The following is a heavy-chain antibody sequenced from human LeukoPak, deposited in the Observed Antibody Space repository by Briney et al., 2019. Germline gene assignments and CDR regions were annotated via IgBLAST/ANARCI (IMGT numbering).Heavy chain of an antibody. J-gene: IGHJ4*02. Sequence: EASVKVSCKASGYTFTSYYMHWVRQAPGQGLEWMGIINPSGGSTSYAQKFQGRVTMTRGTSTSTVYMELSSLRSEDTAVYYCARVRFDFWSGYWTDYWGQGTLVTVSS. CDR3: ARVRFDFWSGYWTDY. CDR1: GYTFTSYY. CDR2: INPSGGST. D-gene: IGHD3-3*01. V-gene: IGHV1-46*01.